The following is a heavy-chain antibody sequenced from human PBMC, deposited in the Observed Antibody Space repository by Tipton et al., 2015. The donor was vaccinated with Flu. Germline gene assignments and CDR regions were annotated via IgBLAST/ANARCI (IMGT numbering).Heavy chain of an antibody. CDR2: ICQSGST. D-gene: IGHD3-22*01. Sequence: TLSLTCSVSGDSIGRGYCWGWIRQPPGKGLEWIGNICQSGSTYDNPSLKSRVTISVDRSKNQFSLILSSVTAADTAVYYCARVSPRRVSAIVVVMLPEGYFDYWGQGTLVIVSS. CDR3: ARVSPRRVSAIVVVMLPEGYFDY. CDR1: GDSIGRGYC. V-gene: IGHV4-38-2*02. J-gene: IGHJ4*02.